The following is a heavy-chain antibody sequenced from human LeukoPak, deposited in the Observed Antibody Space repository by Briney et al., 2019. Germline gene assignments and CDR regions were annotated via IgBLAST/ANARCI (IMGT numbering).Heavy chain of an antibody. CDR1: GFTVSNSY. V-gene: IGHV3-53*01. D-gene: IGHD3-16*01. Sequence: GGSLRVSCAASGFTVSNSYMAWVRQAPGKGLEWVSFIYNSGTTSHADSVKGRFTISRDNSKNTLYLQMNTLRDDDTALYYCARGGAPGGFDYWGQGTLVTVSS. J-gene: IGHJ4*02. CDR3: ARGGAPGGFDY. CDR2: IYNSGTT.